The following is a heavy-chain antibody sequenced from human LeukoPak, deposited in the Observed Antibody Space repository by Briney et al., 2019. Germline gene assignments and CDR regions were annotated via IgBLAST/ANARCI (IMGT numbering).Heavy chain of an antibody. CDR3: ARWNNVIIPIAPFDY. J-gene: IGHJ4*02. CDR1: GFTVGSNY. Sequence: GGSLRLSCAASGFTVGSNYMSWVRQAPGKGLERVASIKQDGYETFYVDSVKGRFTVSRDNAKNSLYLQMKSLRVQDTAVYYCARWNNVIIPIAPFDYWGQGTLVTVSS. CDR2: IKQDGYET. V-gene: IGHV3-7*01. D-gene: IGHD2/OR15-2a*01.